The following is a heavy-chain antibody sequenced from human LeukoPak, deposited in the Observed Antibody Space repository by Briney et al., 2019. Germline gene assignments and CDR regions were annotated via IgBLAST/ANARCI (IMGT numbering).Heavy chain of an antibody. CDR1: GYTFTSYG. CDR3: ARTELRFLEWLSARYYGMDV. V-gene: IGHV1-18*01. CDR2: ISAYNGNT. Sequence: ASVKVSCKASGYTFTSYGISWVRQAPGQGLEWMGWISAYNGNTNYAQKLQGRVTMTTDTSTSTAYMELRSLRSDDTAVYYCARTELRFLEWLSARYYGMDVWGQGTTVTGSS. J-gene: IGHJ6*02. D-gene: IGHD3-3*01.